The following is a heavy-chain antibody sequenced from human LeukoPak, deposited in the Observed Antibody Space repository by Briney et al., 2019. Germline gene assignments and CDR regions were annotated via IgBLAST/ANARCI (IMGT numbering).Heavy chain of an antibody. D-gene: IGHD3-22*01. CDR3: ARVRSRGYYDSSGYLLYGMDV. CDR2: IIPILGIA. CDR1: GRTFSIYA. V-gene: IGHV1-69*10. J-gene: IGHJ6*02. Sequence: SVKVSCKASGRTFSIYAISWVRQAPGQGLEWMGRIIPILGIANHAQKFQGRVTITADKSTSTAYMELSSLRSEDTAVYYCARVRSRGYYDSSGYLLYGMDVWGQGTTVTVSS.